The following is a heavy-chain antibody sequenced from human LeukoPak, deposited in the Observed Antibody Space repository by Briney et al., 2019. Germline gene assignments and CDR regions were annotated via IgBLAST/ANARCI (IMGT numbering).Heavy chain of an antibody. Sequence: SVKVSCKASGGTFSSYAISWVRQAPGQGLEWMGRIIPIFGTANYAQKFQGRVTITTDESTSTAYMELSSLRSEDTAVYYCARDQEYSSGWLPYWGQGTLVTSPQ. D-gene: IGHD6-19*01. J-gene: IGHJ4*02. CDR1: GGTFSSYA. V-gene: IGHV1-69*05. CDR3: ARDQEYSSGWLPY. CDR2: IIPIFGTA.